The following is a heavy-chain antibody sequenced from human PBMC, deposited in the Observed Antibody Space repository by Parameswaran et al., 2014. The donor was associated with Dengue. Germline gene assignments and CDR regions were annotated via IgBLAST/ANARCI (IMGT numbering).Heavy chain of an antibody. CDR3: ARDRDFLEWSRHLSFDY. CDR2: ISSSSSYI. D-gene: IGHD3-3*01. J-gene: IGHJ4*02. Sequence: PGKGLEWVSSISSSSSYIYYADSVKGRFTISRDNAKNSLYLQMNSLRAEDTAVYYCARDRDFLEWSRHLSFDYWGQGTLVTVSS. V-gene: IGHV3-21*01.